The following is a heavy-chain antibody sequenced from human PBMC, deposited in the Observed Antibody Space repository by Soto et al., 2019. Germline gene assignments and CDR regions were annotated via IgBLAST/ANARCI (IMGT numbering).Heavy chain of an antibody. V-gene: IGHV4-61*01. D-gene: IGHD3-22*01. J-gene: IGHJ6*02. CDR3: ARHHFYYDSSGYYGTYYYGMDV. Sequence: QVQLQESGPGLVKPSETLSLTCTVSGGSVSSGSYYWSWIRQPPGKGLEWIGYIYYSGSTNYNPSLKSRVTISVDTSKNQFSLKLSSVTAADTAVYYCARHHFYYDSSGYYGTYYYGMDVWGQGTTVTVSS. CDR1: GGSVSSGSYY. CDR2: IYYSGST.